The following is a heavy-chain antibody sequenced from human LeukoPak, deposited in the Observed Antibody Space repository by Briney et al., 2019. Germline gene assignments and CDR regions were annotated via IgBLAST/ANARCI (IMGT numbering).Heavy chain of an antibody. CDR1: GYTFTDYY. Sequence: ASVRVSCKVSGYTFTDYYMHWVQQAPGKGREWMGLVDPEDAETIYAEKFQGRVTITADTSTDTAYMELSSLRSEDTAVYYCLNGRHSSGWHQIDYWGQGTLVTVSS. V-gene: IGHV1-69-2*01. CDR2: VDPEDAET. CDR3: LNGRHSSGWHQIDY. J-gene: IGHJ4*02. D-gene: IGHD6-19*01.